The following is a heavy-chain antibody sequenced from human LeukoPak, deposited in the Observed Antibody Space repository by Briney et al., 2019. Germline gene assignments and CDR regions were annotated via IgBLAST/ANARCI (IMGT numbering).Heavy chain of an antibody. V-gene: IGHV4-4*07. D-gene: IGHD3-3*01. CDR3: ARAPSHYDFWSGYYSRGEYFDY. CDR1: GRSISSYY. Sequence: SEPLSLTCTVSGRSISSYYWSWIRPPAGKGLEWIGRIYTSESTNYNPSLKSRVTMSVDTPKNQFSLKLSSVTAADTAVYYCARAPSHYDFWSGYYSRGEYFDYWGQGTLVTVSS. CDR2: IYTSEST. J-gene: IGHJ4*02.